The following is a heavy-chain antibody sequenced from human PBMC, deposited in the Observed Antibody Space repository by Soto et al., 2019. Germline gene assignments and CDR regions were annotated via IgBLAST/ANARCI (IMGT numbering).Heavy chain of an antibody. J-gene: IGHJ4*02. CDR3: ARGLSVILFDN. Sequence: WTWIRQHPGKGLEWIGYMYYSGSTYYNPSLKSRVTISVDTSKNQFSLKLSSVTAADTTVYYCARGLSVILFDNWGQGTLVTVSS. CDR2: MYYSGST. D-gene: IGHD2-21*01. V-gene: IGHV4-31*02.